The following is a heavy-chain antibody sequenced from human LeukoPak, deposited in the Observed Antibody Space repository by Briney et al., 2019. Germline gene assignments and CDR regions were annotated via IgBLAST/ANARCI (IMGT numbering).Heavy chain of an antibody. Sequence: SETLSLTCTVSGGSITDYYWIWIRQPPGKGLEYIGYIYYNGATNYNPSLKSRVTISVDTSKNQFSLNLRSVTAADTAVYYCTRSDYSTYFNYWGPGTLVTVSS. D-gene: IGHD2-15*01. J-gene: IGHJ4*02. CDR1: GGSITDYY. V-gene: IGHV4-59*01. CDR2: IYYNGAT. CDR3: TRSDYSTYFNY.